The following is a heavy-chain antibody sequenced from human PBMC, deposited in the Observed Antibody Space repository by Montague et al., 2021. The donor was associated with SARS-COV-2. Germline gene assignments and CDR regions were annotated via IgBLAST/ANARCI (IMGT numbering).Heavy chain of an antibody. J-gene: IGHJ4*02. D-gene: IGHD3-22*01. CDR2: ISQSGRT. Sequence: SETLSLTGAVYGGSFGDDHWSWIRQPPGKGLEWIGNISQSGRTNYNPSLKSRVTISVDTSMNQFSLKLTSVTAADTGLYFCARGHLSVSMIVVVFTSASYYFDYWGQGAQVTVSS. CDR1: GGSFGDDH. V-gene: IGHV4-34*01. CDR3: ARGHLSVSMIVVVFTSASYYFDY.